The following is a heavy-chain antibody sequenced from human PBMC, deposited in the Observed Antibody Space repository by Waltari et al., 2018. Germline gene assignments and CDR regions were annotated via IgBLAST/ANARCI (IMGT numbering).Heavy chain of an antibody. CDR2: IYYSGST. Sequence: QLQLQESGPGLVKPSETLSLTCTVSGGSISSSSYYWGWIRQPPGKGLEWIGSIYYSGSTYYNPALKSRVTISVDTSKNQFSLKLSSVTAADTAVYYCANIHGGTTGTFDIWGQGTMVTVSS. V-gene: IGHV4-39*07. CDR1: GGSISSSSYY. J-gene: IGHJ3*02. D-gene: IGHD1-1*01. CDR3: ANIHGGTTGTFDI.